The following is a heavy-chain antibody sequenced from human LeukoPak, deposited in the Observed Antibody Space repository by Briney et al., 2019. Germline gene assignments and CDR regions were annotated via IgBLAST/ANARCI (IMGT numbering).Heavy chain of an antibody. CDR1: GGSFIEYY. Sequence: SETLSLTCAVNGGSFIEYYWAWIRQVPGKGLEWIGEINHHGNTNYSPSLKSRLSISIDTSNSQFTLKLTSVTSADTAVYYCARGAGGTDFDSSAYYSGGAWGQGTLVTVSS. CDR2: INHHGNT. CDR3: ARGAGGTDFDSSAYYSGGA. J-gene: IGHJ4*02. V-gene: IGHV4-34*01. D-gene: IGHD3-22*01.